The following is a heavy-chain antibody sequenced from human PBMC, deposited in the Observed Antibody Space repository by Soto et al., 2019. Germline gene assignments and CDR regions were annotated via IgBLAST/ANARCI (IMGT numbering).Heavy chain of an antibody. D-gene: IGHD3-16*01. CDR1: QFTFSIYA. Sequence: GSQSHSCEASQFTFSIYAMILVRPAPGKGLEWVSAISGSGGSTYYADSVKGRFTISRDNSKNTLYLQMNSLRAEDTAVYYCAKGATVPYYYGMDVWGQGTTVNVSS. CDR3: AKGATVPYYYGMDV. J-gene: IGHJ6*02. CDR2: ISGSGGST. V-gene: IGHV3-23*01.